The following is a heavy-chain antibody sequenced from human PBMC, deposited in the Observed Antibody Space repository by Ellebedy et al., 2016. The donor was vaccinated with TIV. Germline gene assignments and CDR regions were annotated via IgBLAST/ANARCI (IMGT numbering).Heavy chain of an antibody. Sequence: ASVKVSCXASGYTFTTHYMHWVRQAPGQGLEWMGIINPGGGSTIYAQKFQGRVTMTRDTSTSTVYMELSSLRSEDTAVYYCAREDSSGWAFDFWGQGSLVTVSS. V-gene: IGHV1-46*01. D-gene: IGHD6-19*01. CDR3: AREDSSGWAFDF. CDR1: GYTFTTHY. CDR2: INPGGGST. J-gene: IGHJ4*02.